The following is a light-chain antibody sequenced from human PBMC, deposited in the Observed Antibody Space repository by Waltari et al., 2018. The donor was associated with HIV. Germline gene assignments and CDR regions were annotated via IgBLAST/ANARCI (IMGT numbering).Light chain of an antibody. J-gene: IGLJ3*02. Sequence: QSALAQPASMSGSPGQSVTISCAGSHSDIGTFGFVSWYQQLPGKAPKLLIYRVTFRPSGVPSRFSASKSANTASLTISDLQTEDEAHYYCSSYTITNTWVFGGGTLLTVL. CDR3: SSYTITNTWV. V-gene: IGLV2-14*01. CDR2: RVT. CDR1: HSDIGTFGF.